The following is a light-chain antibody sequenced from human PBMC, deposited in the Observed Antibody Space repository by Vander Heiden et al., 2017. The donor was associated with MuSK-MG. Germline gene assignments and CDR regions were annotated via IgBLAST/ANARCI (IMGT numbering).Light chain of an antibody. CDR2: GAS. J-gene: IGKJ2*01. CDR1: QSVHSNY. CDR3: QQDGSSPDT. Sequence: EIVLTQSPGTLSLSPGDRATLSCRATQSVHSNYLAWYQQKPGQAPRLLVYGASSKATGIPDRFSGSGSGTDFTLTISRLEPEDFAVYYCQQDGSSPDTFGQGTKVDIK. V-gene: IGKV3-20*01.